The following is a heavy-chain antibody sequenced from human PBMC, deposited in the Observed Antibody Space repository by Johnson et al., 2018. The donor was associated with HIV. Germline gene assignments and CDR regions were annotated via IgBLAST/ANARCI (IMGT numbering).Heavy chain of an antibody. Sequence: QEQLVESGGGVVQPGRSLRLSCAASGFTFSSYAMHWVRQAPGKGLEWVAVISYDGSYKYYADSVKGRITVSRDNSKNTLSLQMDSLRPEDTAVYYCARDRSPYSRVSLGGIWGQGTMVTVSS. J-gene: IGHJ3*02. CDR2: ISYDGSYK. V-gene: IGHV3-30-3*01. CDR1: GFTFSSYA. CDR3: ARDRSPYSRVSLGGI. D-gene: IGHD1-26*01.